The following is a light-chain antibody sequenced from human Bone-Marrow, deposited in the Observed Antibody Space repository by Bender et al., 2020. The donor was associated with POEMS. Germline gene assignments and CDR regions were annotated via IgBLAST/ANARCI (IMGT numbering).Light chain of an antibody. CDR2: DVT. CDR1: SSDVGGYDY. V-gene: IGLV2-11*01. CDR3: GSYTASITLA. Sequence: QSALTQPRSVSGSPGQSVTISCTGTSSDVGGYDYVSWYQQYPGKAPKLLIYDVTKRPSGISDRFSGSKSGNTASLVISGLQADDEADYYCGSYTASITLAFGGGTRLTVL. J-gene: IGLJ2*01.